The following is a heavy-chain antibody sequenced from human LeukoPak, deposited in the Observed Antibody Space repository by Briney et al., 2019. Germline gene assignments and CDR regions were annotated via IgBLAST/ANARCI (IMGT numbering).Heavy chain of an antibody. V-gene: IGHV3-23*01. Sequence: GGSLRLSCAASGFSVSDYAMTWIRQSPGKGLEWVSSISSSSSYIYYADSVKGRFTISRDNSKNTLYLQMNSLRAEDTAVYYCAKEHCSGGSCYRPPDAFDIWGQGTMVTVPS. D-gene: IGHD2-15*01. CDR2: ISSSSSYI. CDR3: AKEHCSGGSCYRPPDAFDI. J-gene: IGHJ3*02. CDR1: GFSVSDYA.